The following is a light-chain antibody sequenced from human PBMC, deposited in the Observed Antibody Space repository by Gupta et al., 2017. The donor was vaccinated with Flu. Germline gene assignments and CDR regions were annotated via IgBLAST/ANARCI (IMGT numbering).Light chain of an antibody. Sequence: QSALTQPASVSGSPGQLITISCTGTSIDVGNYKYVSWYQQHPGKAPKLMSEEVSYRPAGISNRFAGSKPGNTASLTISGLQEEDEAYYLGTSFESSSPPCVFGGGTKLTVL. J-gene: IGLJ3*02. V-gene: IGLV2-14*01. CDR2: EVS. CDR3: TSFESSSPPCV. CDR1: SIDVGNYKY.